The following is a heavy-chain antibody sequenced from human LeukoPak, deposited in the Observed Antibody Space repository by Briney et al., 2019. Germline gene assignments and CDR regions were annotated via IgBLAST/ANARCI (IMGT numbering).Heavy chain of an antibody. CDR3: AKIGRRYDFWTGYYEEEVDYMDV. CDR1: GFTFSTYG. J-gene: IGHJ6*03. V-gene: IGHV3-23*01. CDR2: ISDSGGST. D-gene: IGHD3-3*01. Sequence: GGSLRLSCAASGFTFSTYGMSWVRQAPGKGLEWVSGISDSGGSTKHAVSVKGRFTISRDNSKDTLYLQMNSLRAEDTAVYYCAKIGRRYDFWTGYYEEEVDYMDVWGKGTTVTVSS.